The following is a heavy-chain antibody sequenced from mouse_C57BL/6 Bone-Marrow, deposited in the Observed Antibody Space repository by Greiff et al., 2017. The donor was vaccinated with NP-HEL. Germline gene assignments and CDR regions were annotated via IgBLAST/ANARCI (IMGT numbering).Heavy chain of an antibody. CDR3: AREGGLRRRTYAMDY. CDR1: GFTFSDYY. CDR2: INYDGSST. Sequence: EVQVVESEGGLVQPGSSMKLSCTTSGFTFSDYYMAWVRQVPEQGLDWVANINYDGSSTYYLDSLQSRFIFSRDNAKNILYLQMSSLKSEDTVTYYCAREGGLRRRTYAMDYWGQGTSVTVTS. J-gene: IGHJ4*01. V-gene: IGHV5-16*01. D-gene: IGHD2-4*01.